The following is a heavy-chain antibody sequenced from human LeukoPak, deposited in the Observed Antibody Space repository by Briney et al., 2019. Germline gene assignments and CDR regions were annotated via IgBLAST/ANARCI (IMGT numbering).Heavy chain of an antibody. J-gene: IGHJ5*02. Sequence: ASETLSLTCTVSGGSISSGDYYWSWIRQPPGKGLEWIGYIYYSGSTYYNPSLKSRVTISVDTSKNQFSLKLSSVTAADTAVYYCVRHDYDYIWGSFRPNWFDPWGQGTLVTVSS. D-gene: IGHD3-16*02. CDR3: VRHDYDYIWGSFRPNWFDP. V-gene: IGHV4-30-4*01. CDR2: IYYSGST. CDR1: GGSISSGDYY.